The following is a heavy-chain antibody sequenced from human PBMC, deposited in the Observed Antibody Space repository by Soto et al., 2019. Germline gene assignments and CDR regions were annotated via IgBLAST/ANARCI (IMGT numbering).Heavy chain of an antibody. Sequence: SETLSLTCAVYGGSFSGYYWSWIRQPPGKGLEWIGEINHSGSTNYNPSLKSRVTISVDTSKNQFSLKLSSVTAADTAVYYCARAENIAAAGTGWFDPWGQGTLVT. CDR3: ARAENIAAAGTGWFDP. D-gene: IGHD6-13*01. J-gene: IGHJ5*02. CDR1: GGSFSGYY. V-gene: IGHV4-34*01. CDR2: INHSGST.